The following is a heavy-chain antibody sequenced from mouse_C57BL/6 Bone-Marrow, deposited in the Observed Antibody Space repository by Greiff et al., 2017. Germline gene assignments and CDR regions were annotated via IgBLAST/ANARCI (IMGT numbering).Heavy chain of an antibody. J-gene: IGHJ1*03. V-gene: IGHV14-3*01. Sequence: EVKLQESVAELVRPGASVKLSCTASGFNIKNTYMHWVKHRPEQGLEWIGRIDPANGNTKYSPKFQGKATITADTSSNTAYLQLSSRTSEDTAIYYGAIDCGSSYWYFDVWGTGTTVTVAS. CDR2: IDPANGNT. D-gene: IGHD1-1*01. CDR1: GFNIKNTY. CDR3: AIDCGSSYWYFDV.